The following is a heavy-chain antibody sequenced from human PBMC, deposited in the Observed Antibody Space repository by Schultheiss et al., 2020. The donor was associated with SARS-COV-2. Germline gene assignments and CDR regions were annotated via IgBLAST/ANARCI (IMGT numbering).Heavy chain of an antibody. CDR1: GFTFSSYA. CDR2: ISGSGGST. CDR3: AKANMVRGALDAFDI. J-gene: IGHJ3*02. V-gene: IGHV3-23*01. D-gene: IGHD3-10*01. Sequence: GGSLRLSCSASGFTFSSYAMSWVRQAPGKGLEWVSAISGSGGSTYYADSVKGRFTISRDNSKNTLYLQMNSLRAEDTAVYYCAKANMVRGALDAFDIWGQGTMVTVSS.